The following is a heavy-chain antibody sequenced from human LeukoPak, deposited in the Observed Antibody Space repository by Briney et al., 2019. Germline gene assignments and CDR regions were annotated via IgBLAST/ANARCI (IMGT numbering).Heavy chain of an antibody. D-gene: IGHD2-15*01. V-gene: IGHV3-15*01. CDR1: GFTFSNAW. J-gene: IGHJ4*02. CDR2: IKSKTDGGTT. CDR3: AKDPPTPPFDY. Sequence: GGSLRLSCAASGFTFSNAWMSWVRQAPEKGLEWVGRIKSKTDGGTTDYAAPVKGRFTISRDDSKNTLYLQMNSLRVEDTAVYYCAKDPPTPPFDYWGQGTLVTVSS.